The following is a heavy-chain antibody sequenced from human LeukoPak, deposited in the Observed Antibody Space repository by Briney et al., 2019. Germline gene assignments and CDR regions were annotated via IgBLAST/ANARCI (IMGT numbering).Heavy chain of an antibody. CDR1: GFTFIIYA. CDR3: AKVSKQWPDGYLDF. V-gene: IGHV3-23*01. Sequence: PGGSLRLSCAASGFTFIIYAWTWVRQAPGRGLEWVSVIYGSGQTTYNPDSVSGGSTISRDNSMNTLYLQMSSLRVGDTAVYYCAKVSKQWPDGYLDFWGQGALVTVSS. D-gene: IGHD6-19*01. J-gene: IGHJ4*02. CDR2: IYGSGQTT.